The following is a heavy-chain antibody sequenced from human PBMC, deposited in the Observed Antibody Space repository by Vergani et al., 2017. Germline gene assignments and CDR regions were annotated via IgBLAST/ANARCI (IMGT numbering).Heavy chain of an antibody. CDR3: VRGSVYYYDSSGYYAYFDL. CDR1: GGSISSYY. J-gene: IGHJ2*01. Sequence: VQLQESGPGLVKPSETLSLSCTVSGGSISSYYWSWIRQPAGKGLEWIGRIYSSGSTNYNPSLKSRVTISVDTSKNQFSLKLNSVTAADTAVYYCVRGSVYYYDSSGYYAYFDLWGRGTLVTVSS. D-gene: IGHD3-22*01. CDR2: IYSSGST. V-gene: IGHV4-4*07.